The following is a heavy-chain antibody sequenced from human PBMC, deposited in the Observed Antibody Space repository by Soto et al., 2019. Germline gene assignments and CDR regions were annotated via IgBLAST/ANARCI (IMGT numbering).Heavy chain of an antibody. CDR2: ISGSGGST. CDR3: AGTRNFDY. Sequence: EVQLFESGGGLVQPGGSLRLSCAASGFTFSSYAMSWVRQAPGKGLEWVSAISGSGGSTYYADSVKGRFTTSRDNSKNTLYMQMNSLRAADAAVYYCAGTRNFDYWGQGTLVTVSS. V-gene: IGHV3-23*01. CDR1: GFTFSSYA. J-gene: IGHJ4*02. D-gene: IGHD4-17*01.